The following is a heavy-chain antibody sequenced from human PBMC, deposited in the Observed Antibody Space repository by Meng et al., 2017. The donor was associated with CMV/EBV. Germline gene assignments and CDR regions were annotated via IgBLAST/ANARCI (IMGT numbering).Heavy chain of an antibody. V-gene: IGHV3-30*02. Sequence: GGSLRLPCAASGFTFSSYGMYWVRQAPSKGLEWVAFIRYDGSNKYYADSVKGRFTISRDNSKNTLYLQMNSLRAEDTAVYYCARDSSISDFRSGYYVGGYYYYGMDVWGQGTTVTVSS. CDR1: GFTFSSYG. CDR3: ARDSSISDFRSGYYVGGYYYYGMDV. CDR2: IRYDGSNK. J-gene: IGHJ6*02. D-gene: IGHD3-3*01.